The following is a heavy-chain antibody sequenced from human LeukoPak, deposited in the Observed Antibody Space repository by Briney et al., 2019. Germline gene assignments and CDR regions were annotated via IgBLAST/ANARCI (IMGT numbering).Heavy chain of an antibody. CDR2: IKEDGSET. CDR1: GFTFSTYW. CDR3: ARCEGFYDYFPGNPTYYFYMDV. D-gene: IGHD2/OR15-2a*01. V-gene: IGHV3-7*01. Sequence: GGSLRLSCAASGFTFSTYWMCWVRQAPGKGLEWVANIKEDGSETNYVESVKGRFFISRDNAKNSQRLQMNSLRVEDSAVYYCARCEGFYDYFPGNPTYYFYMDVWGKGTTVTVSS. J-gene: IGHJ6*03.